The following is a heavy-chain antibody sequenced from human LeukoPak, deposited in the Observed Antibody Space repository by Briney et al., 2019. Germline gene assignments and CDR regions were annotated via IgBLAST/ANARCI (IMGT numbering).Heavy chain of an antibody. CDR2: ISGSGGST. Sequence: GGSLRLSCAASGFTFSSYWMHWVRQAPGKGLEWVSAISGSGGSTYYADSVKGRFTISRDNSKDTLYLQMNSLRAEDTAVYYCAKEEGYSSGWNWGQGTLVTVSS. CDR3: AKEEGYSSGWN. D-gene: IGHD6-19*01. CDR1: GFTFSSYW. V-gene: IGHV3-23*01. J-gene: IGHJ4*02.